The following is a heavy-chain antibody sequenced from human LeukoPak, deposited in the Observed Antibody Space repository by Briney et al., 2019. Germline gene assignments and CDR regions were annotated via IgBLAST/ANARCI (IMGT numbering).Heavy chain of an antibody. Sequence: ASVKVSCKASGYTFTGYYMHWVRQAPGQGLEWMGWMNPNSGNTGYAQKFQGRVTMTRNTSISTAYMELSSLRSEDTAVYYCARGAIVGYYDSSGYSVYWGQGTLVTVSS. V-gene: IGHV1-8*02. CDR2: MNPNSGNT. CDR3: ARGAIVGYYDSSGYSVY. D-gene: IGHD3-22*01. J-gene: IGHJ4*02. CDR1: GYTFTGYY.